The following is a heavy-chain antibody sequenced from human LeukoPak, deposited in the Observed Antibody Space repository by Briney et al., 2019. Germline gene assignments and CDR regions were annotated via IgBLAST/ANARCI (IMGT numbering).Heavy chain of an antibody. D-gene: IGHD3-10*01. CDR2: INPNSGGT. CDR3: ARGPMVRGLYYYYYYMDV. J-gene: IGHJ6*03. Sequence: ASVKVSCKASGYTSTGYYMHWVRQAPGQGLEWMGWINPNSGGTGYAQKFQGRVTMTRNTSISTAYMELSSLRSEDTAVYYCARGPMVRGLYYYYYYMDVWGKGTTVTISS. CDR1: GYTSTGYY. V-gene: IGHV1-8*02.